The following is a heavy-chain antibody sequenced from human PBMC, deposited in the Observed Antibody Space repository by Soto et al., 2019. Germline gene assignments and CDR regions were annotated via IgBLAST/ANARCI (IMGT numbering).Heavy chain of an antibody. Sequence: GGSLRLSCAASGFTFTRYGIHWVRQAPGKGLEWVAAISCDGGSKYYADSVKGRFTVSRDNLRNMVYLQMNSLRGEDTAVYYCVKERYAQFWLEDYGMDVWGQGTTVTVSS. J-gene: IGHJ6*01. CDR3: VKERYAQFWLEDYGMDV. V-gene: IGHV3-30*18. D-gene: IGHD5-18*01. CDR1: GFTFTRYG. CDR2: ISCDGGSK.